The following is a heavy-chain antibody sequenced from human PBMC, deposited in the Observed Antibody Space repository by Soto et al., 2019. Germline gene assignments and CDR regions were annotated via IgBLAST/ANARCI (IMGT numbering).Heavy chain of an antibody. CDR1: GFTFSSYS. CDR3: ARDSYSSGYYSHPYYYYYGMDV. D-gene: IGHD3-22*01. CDR2: ISSSSSYI. V-gene: IGHV3-21*01. Sequence: NLGGSLRRSCAASGFTFSSYSMNWVRQAPGKGLEWVSSISSSSSYIYYADSVKGRFTISRDNAKNSLYLQMNSPRAEDTAVYYCARDSYSSGYYSHPYYYYYGMDVWSQGTTVTVSS. J-gene: IGHJ6*02.